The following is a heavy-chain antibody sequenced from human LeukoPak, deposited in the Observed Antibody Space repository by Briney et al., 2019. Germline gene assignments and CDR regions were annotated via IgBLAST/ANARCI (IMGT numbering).Heavy chain of an antibody. D-gene: IGHD3-10*01. CDR2: IYYSGST. J-gene: IGHJ3*02. CDR3: ARAEKLLWFGELFGAFDI. CDR1: GGSISSGDYY. Sequence: PSETLSLTCTVSGGSISSGDYYWSWIRQPPGKGLEWIGCIYYSGSTYYNPSLKSRVTISVDTSKNQFSLKLSSVTAADTAVYYCARAEKLLWFGELFGAFDIWGQGTMVTVSS. V-gene: IGHV4-30-4*08.